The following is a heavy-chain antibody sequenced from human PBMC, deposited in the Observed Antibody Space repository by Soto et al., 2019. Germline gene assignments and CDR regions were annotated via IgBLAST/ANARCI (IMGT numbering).Heavy chain of an antibody. CDR2: INWNGCST. CDR3: AREGPVMTTVTTSLDY. V-gene: IGHV3-20*04. CDR1: GFTLYDYS. D-gene: IGHD4-17*01. J-gene: IGHJ4*02. Sequence: GGSMRLSCAATGFTLYDYSLSWVRQAPGKGLEWVSGINWNGCSTGYADSVKGRFTISRDNAKNSLYLQMNSLRAEDTALYFCAREGPVMTTVTTSLDYWGQGTLVTVSS.